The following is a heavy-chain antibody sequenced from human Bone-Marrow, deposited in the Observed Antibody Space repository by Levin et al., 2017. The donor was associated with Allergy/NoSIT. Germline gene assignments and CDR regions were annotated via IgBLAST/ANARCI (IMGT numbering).Heavy chain of an antibody. D-gene: IGHD1-26*01. V-gene: IGHV3-66*01. CDR3: ATCSQLGSTYYFGLDV. Sequence: QTGGSLRLSCGSSGFSASSQYMSWVRQPPGKGLEWVSTHYSGGSSYYADSVKGRFTISRDTSRNTMYLGMTDLRVEDTAVYYCATCSQLGSTYYFGLDVWGQGTTVTVSS. J-gene: IGHJ6*02. CDR2: HYSGGSS. CDR1: GFSASSQY.